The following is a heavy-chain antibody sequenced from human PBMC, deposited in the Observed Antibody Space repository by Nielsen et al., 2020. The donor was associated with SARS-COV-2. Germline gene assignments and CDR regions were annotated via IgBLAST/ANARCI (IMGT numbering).Heavy chain of an antibody. V-gene: IGHV4-59*08. CDR2: FYYSGST. CDR3: ARQRDLDYGMDV. CDR1: GGSTSSYC. Sequence: SETLSLTCTVSGGSTSSYCWSWIRQPPGKGLEWIGYFYYSGSTNYNPSLKSRVAISVDTSKNQFSLKLTSVTAADTAVYYCARQRDLDYGMDVWGQGTTVTVSS. J-gene: IGHJ6*02.